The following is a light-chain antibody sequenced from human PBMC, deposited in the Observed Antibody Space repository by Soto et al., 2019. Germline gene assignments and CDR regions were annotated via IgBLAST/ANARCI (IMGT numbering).Light chain of an antibody. Sequence: DLQMTQSPSSLSASVADRVTITCRASQNIRTYLKWYQQKPVKVPNLLIYGASSLQSGVPSRFSGSVSETDFTLTINNLQPEDFATYYCQQSYTAVFTFGPGTKVDIK. CDR3: QQSYTAVFT. J-gene: IGKJ3*01. CDR2: GAS. V-gene: IGKV1-39*01. CDR1: QNIRTY.